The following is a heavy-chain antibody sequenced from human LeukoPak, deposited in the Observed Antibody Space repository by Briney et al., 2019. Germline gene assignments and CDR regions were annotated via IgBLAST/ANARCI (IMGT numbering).Heavy chain of an antibody. V-gene: IGHV3-11*03. CDR3: ATDQRYAFDY. J-gene: IGHJ4*02. D-gene: IGHD3-9*01. CDR1: GFTFSDYY. CDR2: ISSSSSYT. Sequence: GGSLRLSCAASGFTFSDYYMSWIRQAPGKGLEWVSYISSSSSYTYYADSVKGRVTISRDDGKNTLYLHMNSLRDDDTAVYYCATDQRYAFDYWGQGILVTVSS.